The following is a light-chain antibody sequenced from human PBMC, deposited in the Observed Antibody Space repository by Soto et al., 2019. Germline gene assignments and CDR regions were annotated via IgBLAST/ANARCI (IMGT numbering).Light chain of an antibody. CDR2: GAS. V-gene: IGKV3-20*01. CDR1: QSLSTSS. J-gene: IGKJ1*01. CDR3: QQDDSTPWT. Sequence: EIVLTQSPGTLSLSPGERAALSCRASQSLSTSSLAWYQQKPGHGTRLLIYGASRRATGIPDRFSASESGTDFTLTISSLEPEDFAVYFCQQDDSTPWTFGQGTRVDSK.